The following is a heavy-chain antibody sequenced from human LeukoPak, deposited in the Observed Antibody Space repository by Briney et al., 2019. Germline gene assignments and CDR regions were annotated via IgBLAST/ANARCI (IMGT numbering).Heavy chain of an antibody. Sequence: SETLSLTCTVSGGSINSYYWSWIRQPAGKGLEWIGRIYTSGSTNYNPSLKSRVTMSVDTSKNQFSLKLSSVTAADTAVYYCARDLASKGSDAFDIWGQGTMVTVSS. V-gene: IGHV4-4*07. CDR3: ARDLASKGSDAFDI. CDR1: GGSINSYY. CDR2: IYTSGST. D-gene: IGHD2-21*01. J-gene: IGHJ3*02.